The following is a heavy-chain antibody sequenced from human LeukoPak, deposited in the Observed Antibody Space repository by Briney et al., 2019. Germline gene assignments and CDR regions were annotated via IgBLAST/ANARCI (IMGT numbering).Heavy chain of an antibody. V-gene: IGHV3-30*03. CDR1: GVTFNNYG. J-gene: IGHJ4*02. Sequence: GGSLRLSCVVSGVTFNNYGMHWVRQAPGKGLEWVAVISYDASNKQYADSVKGRFTISRDNSKDTLYLQMNSLRAEDTAVYYCARDRRRYCSGGSCYLFDYWGQGTLVTVSS. CDR3: ARDRRRYCSGGSCYLFDY. CDR2: ISYDASNK. D-gene: IGHD2-15*01.